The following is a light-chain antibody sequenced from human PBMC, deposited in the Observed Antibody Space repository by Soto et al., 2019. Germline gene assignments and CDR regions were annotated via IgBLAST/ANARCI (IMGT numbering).Light chain of an antibody. J-gene: IGKJ3*01. V-gene: IGKV1-12*01. CDR3: QHADGLRALT. Sequence: DSQMTQSPPFVSASVGDRVTISCRASQAAGSWLSWFHQKPGGAPNLLIFHTSRLQTGVPSRFAVRGSGTEFTLTISSLQPEDFGTYYCQHADGLRALTFGLGTTVDI. CDR1: QAAGSW. CDR2: HTS.